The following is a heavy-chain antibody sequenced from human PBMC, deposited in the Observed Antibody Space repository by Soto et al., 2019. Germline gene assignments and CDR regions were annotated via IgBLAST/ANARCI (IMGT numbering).Heavy chain of an antibody. CDR1: GYTFTGYY. D-gene: IGHD3-10*01. CDR3: ARGFRMVRGVPTYYFDY. CDR2: INPNSGGT. J-gene: IGHJ4*02. Sequence: GASVKVSCKASGYTFTGYYMHWVRQAPGQGLEWMGWINPNSGGTNYAQKFQGWVTMTRDTSISTAYMELSRLRSDDTAVYYCARGFRMVRGVPTYYFDYWGQGTLVTVSS. V-gene: IGHV1-2*04.